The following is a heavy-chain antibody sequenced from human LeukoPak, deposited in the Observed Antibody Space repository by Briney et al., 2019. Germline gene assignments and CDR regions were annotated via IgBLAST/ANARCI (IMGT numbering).Heavy chain of an antibody. Sequence: GGSLGLSCAASGFTFSSYGMHWVRQAPGKGLEWVAVISYDGSNKYYADSVKGRFTISRDNSKNTLYLQMNSLRAEDTAVYYCAKDGYYYDSSGYYYDWYFDLWGRGTLVTVSS. CDR1: GFTFSSYG. D-gene: IGHD3-22*01. CDR2: ISYDGSNK. CDR3: AKDGYYYDSSGYYYDWYFDL. V-gene: IGHV3-30*18. J-gene: IGHJ2*01.